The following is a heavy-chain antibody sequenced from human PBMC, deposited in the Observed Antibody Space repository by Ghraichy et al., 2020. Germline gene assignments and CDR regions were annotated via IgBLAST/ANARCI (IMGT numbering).Heavy chain of an antibody. CDR3: AKARRTTVPNVVDY. CDR1: GFTFSSFG. J-gene: IGHJ4*02. Sequence: GGSLRLSCAASGFTFSSFGMHWVRQAPGKGLEWVAFISSDGSNKYYADSVKGRFTISRDTSKNTLYLQMNSLRAEDTAVYYCAKARRTTVPNVVDYWGQGTLVTVSS. V-gene: IGHV3-30*18. CDR2: ISSDGSNK. D-gene: IGHD4-11*01.